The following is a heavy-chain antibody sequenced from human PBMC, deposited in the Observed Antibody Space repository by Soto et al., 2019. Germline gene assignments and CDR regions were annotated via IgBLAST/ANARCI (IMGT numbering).Heavy chain of an antibody. Sequence: ASVKVSCKASGFTFTSSAVQWVRQARGQRLEWIGWIVVGSGNTIYAQKFQGRVTITRDLSTSTAYMELNSLRSEDTAVYYCAAKGQQHLGYYNGMDVWGQGTTVTVSS. CDR2: IVVGSGNT. V-gene: IGHV1-58*01. J-gene: IGHJ6*02. CDR3: AAKGQQHLGYYNGMDV. D-gene: IGHD6-13*01. CDR1: GFTFTSSA.